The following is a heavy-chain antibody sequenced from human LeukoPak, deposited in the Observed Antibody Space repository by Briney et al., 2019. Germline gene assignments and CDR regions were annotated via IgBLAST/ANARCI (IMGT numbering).Heavy chain of an antibody. V-gene: IGHV1-2*02. Sequence: RASVKVSCKASGYTFTGYYMHWVRQAPRQGLEWMGWINPNSGGTNYAQKFQGRVTLIRDPSISTAYMELSRLRSDDTAVYYCARAEKWFGELLYDYWGQGTLVTVSS. J-gene: IGHJ4*02. D-gene: IGHD3-10*01. CDR3: ARAEKWFGELLYDY. CDR2: INPNSGGT. CDR1: GYTFTGYY.